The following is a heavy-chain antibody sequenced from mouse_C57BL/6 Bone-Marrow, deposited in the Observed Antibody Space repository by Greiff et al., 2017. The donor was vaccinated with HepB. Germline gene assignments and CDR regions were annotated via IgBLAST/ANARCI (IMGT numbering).Heavy chain of an antibody. D-gene: IGHD2-4*01. CDR3: ARYHDYDAAWFAY. CDR1: GYTFTSYW. CDR2: IDPNSGGT. J-gene: IGHJ3*01. Sequence: VQLQQPGAELVKPGASVKLSCKASGYTFTSYWMHWVKQRPGRALEWIGRIDPNSGGTKYNEKFKSKATLTVDKPSSTAYMQLSSLTSEDSAVYYCARYHDYDAAWFAYWGQGTLVTVSA. V-gene: IGHV1-72*01.